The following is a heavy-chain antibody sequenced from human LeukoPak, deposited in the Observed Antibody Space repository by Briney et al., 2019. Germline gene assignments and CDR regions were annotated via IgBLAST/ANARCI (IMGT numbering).Heavy chain of an antibody. J-gene: IGHJ4*02. D-gene: IGHD3-22*01. Sequence: GASVKVSCKASGYTFTSYYMHWVRQAPGQGLEWMGIINPSGGSTSYAQKFQGRVTMTRDTSTSTVYMELSSLRSEDTAVYYCASGPVGYYDSSGFYFDYWGQGTLVTVSS. CDR1: GYTFTSYY. CDR2: INPSGGST. CDR3: ASGPVGYYDSSGFYFDY. V-gene: IGHV1-46*01.